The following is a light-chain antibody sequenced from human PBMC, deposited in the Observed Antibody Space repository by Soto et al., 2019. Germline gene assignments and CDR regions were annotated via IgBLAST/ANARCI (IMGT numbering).Light chain of an antibody. Sequence: DIQLTQSPSVLSASVGDTVTITCRASQALSNYLAWYQQKPGKAPDLLLYSASTLQSGVPSRFSGSGSETEFSLTIRALQPEDFATYYCQQLSRYPLTFGGGTKVDIK. V-gene: IGKV1-9*01. CDR1: QALSNY. CDR3: QQLSRYPLT. CDR2: SAS. J-gene: IGKJ4*01.